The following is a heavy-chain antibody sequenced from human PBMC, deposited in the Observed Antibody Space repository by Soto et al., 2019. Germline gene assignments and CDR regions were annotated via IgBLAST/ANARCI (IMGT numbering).Heavy chain of an antibody. J-gene: IGHJ4*02. CDR3: ARARITMVRGVIINFDF. CDR1: GGTFSSYA. Sequence: QVQLVQSGAEVKKPGSSVKVSCKASGGTFSSYAISWVRQAPGQGLEWMGGIIPIFGTANYAQKFQGRVTITADETTSTAYMEVSSLRSEDTAVYYCARARITMVRGVIINFDFWGQGTLVTVSS. D-gene: IGHD3-10*01. V-gene: IGHV1-69*01. CDR2: IIPIFGTA.